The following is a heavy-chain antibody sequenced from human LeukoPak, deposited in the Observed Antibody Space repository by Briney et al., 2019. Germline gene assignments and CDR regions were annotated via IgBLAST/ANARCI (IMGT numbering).Heavy chain of an antibody. CDR2: ISYDGSNK. V-gene: IGHV3-30*04. J-gene: IGHJ6*03. CDR3: ARDSVATMSYYYYYYMDV. D-gene: IGHD5-12*01. Sequence: GGSLRLSCAASGFTFSSYAMHWVRQAPGKGLEWVAVISYDGSNKYYADSVKGRFTISRDNSKNTLYLQMNSLRAEDTAVYYCARDSVATMSYYYYYYMDVWGKGTTVTVSS. CDR1: GFTFSSYA.